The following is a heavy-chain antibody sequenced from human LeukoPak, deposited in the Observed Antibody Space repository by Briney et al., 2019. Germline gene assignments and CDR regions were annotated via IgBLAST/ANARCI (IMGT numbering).Heavy chain of an antibody. J-gene: IGHJ3*02. CDR1: GYTFTSYY. D-gene: IGHD2-8*01. CDR3: ARAYCTNGVCYTKGAFDI. Sequence: ASVKVSCKASGYTFTSYYMHWVRQAPGQGLEWMGIINPSGGSTSYAQKFQGRVTITADESTSTAYMELSSLRSEDTAVYYCARAYCTNGVCYTKGAFDIWGQGTMVTVSS. V-gene: IGHV1-46*01. CDR2: INPSGGST.